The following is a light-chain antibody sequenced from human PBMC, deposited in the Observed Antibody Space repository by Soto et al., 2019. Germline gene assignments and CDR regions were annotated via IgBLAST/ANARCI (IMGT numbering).Light chain of an antibody. J-gene: IGKJ5*01. CDR1: QSVSRY. Sequence: EIVLTQSPATLSLSPGERATLSCRASQSVSRYLAWYQQKPGQAPRLLIYDASNRATGIPARFSGSGSGTDLTITISRLEPEDCEVYDGQQRSNWPITFGQGTRLEIK. CDR2: DAS. CDR3: QQRSNWPIT. V-gene: IGKV3-11*01.